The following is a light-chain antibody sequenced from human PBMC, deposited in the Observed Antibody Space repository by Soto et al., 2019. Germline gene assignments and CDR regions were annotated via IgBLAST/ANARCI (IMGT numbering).Light chain of an antibody. CDR3: QDHDRSWT. CDR1: QSINNW. J-gene: IGKJ2*01. V-gene: IGKV1-5*01. CDR2: DAS. Sequence: DIQMTQSPSTLSASIGDRVTITCRASQSINNWLAWYQQKPGKAPKVLIYDASSLESGVPSRFSGSGSGTEFTLTSSSLQPDDFATYYCQDHDRSWTFGQGTKLEMK.